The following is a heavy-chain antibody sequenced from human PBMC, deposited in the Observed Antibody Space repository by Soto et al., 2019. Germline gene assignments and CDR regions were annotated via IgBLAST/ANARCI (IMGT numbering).Heavy chain of an antibody. CDR2: IYYSGST. D-gene: IGHD5-12*01. V-gene: IGHV4-39*01. CDR3: ASQITEVHVNIVATSQYTSYNWFDP. Sequence: SETLSLTCTVSGGSISSSSYYWGWIRQPPGKGLEWIGSIYYSGSTYYNPSLKSRVTISVDTSKNQFSLKLSSVTAADTAVYYCASQITEVHVNIVATSQYTSYNWFDPWGQGTLVTVSS. CDR1: GGSISSSSYY. J-gene: IGHJ5*02.